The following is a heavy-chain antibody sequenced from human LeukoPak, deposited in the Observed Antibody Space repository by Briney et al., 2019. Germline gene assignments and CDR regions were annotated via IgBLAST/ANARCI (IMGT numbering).Heavy chain of an antibody. V-gene: IGHV4-59*08. D-gene: IGHD1-26*01. CDR2: IYYTGST. J-gene: IGHJ4*02. CDR1: GGSINDYD. Sequence: SETLSLTCTVSGGSINDYDWSWIRQPPGKGLEWIGYIYYTGSTNYNPSLKSRVTISADTSKNQFSLRLSSVTAADTAVYYCARTSGSYYLSPDYWGQGTLVTVSS. CDR3: ARTSGSYYLSPDY.